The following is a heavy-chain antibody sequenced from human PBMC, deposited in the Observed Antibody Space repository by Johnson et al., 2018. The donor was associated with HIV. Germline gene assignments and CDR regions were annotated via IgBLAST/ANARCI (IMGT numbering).Heavy chain of an antibody. V-gene: IGHV3-7*05. J-gene: IGHJ3*02. CDR1: GFTFSSYW. D-gene: IGHD6-6*01. CDR3: ARDGRGEQLVDQGDAFDI. CDR2: INQDGSEK. Sequence: VQLVESGGGLVQPGGSLRLSCAASGFTFSSYWMSWVRQAPGKGLEWVANINQDGSEKYYVDSVKGRFTISRDNAKDSLYLQMNSLRAEDTALYFCARDGRGEQLVDQGDAFDIWGQGTMVTVSS.